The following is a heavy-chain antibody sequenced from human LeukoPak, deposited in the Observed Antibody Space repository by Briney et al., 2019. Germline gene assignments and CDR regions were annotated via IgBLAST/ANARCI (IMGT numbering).Heavy chain of an antibody. Sequence: GGSLRLSCAASGFTLSSYAMNWVRQAPGKGLEWVSSITRSSSIYYGDSVKGRFTMSRDNAKNSLYLQMNSLRDEETAVYYCARDDYGGHLDYWGQGTLVTVSS. J-gene: IGHJ4*02. D-gene: IGHD4-23*01. V-gene: IGHV3-48*02. CDR1: GFTLSSYA. CDR3: ARDDYGGHLDY. CDR2: ITRSSSI.